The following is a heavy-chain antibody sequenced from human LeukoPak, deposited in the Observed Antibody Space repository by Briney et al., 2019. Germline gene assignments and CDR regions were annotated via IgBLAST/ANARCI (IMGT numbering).Heavy chain of an antibody. D-gene: IGHD3-22*01. V-gene: IGHV3-11*01. CDR3: ARRAGDYSHPYDY. Sequence: GGSLRLSCAASGFTFSDYYMSWIRQAPGKGLEWISHISSSGNTIYYADSVKGRFTISRDNAKNSLYLQMNSLRAEDTAVYYCARRAGDYSHPYDYWGQGTLVTVSS. CDR2: ISSSGNTI. CDR1: GFTFSDYY. J-gene: IGHJ4*02.